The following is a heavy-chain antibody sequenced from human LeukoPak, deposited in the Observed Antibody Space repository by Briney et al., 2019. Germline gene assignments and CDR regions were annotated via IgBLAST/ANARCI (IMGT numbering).Heavy chain of an antibody. CDR3: AKDFDWLSPSSFDY. CDR2: ISGSGGST. D-gene: IGHD3-9*01. V-gene: IGHV3-23*01. Sequence: SGGSLRLSCAAPGFTFSSYGMSWVRQAPGKGLEWVSAISGSGGSTYYADAVKGRFTISRDNSKNTLYLKMNSLRAEDTAVYYCAKDFDWLSPSSFDYWGQGTLVTVSS. CDR1: GFTFSSYG. J-gene: IGHJ4*02.